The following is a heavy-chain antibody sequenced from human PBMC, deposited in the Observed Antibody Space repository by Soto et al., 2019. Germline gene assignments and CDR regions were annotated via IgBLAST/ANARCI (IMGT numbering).Heavy chain of an antibody. CDR2: ISSSSSTI. V-gene: IGHV3-48*01. D-gene: IGHD5-12*01. J-gene: IGHJ2*01. Sequence: HPGGSLRLSCAASGFTFSSYSMNWVRQAPGKGLEWVSYISSSSSTIYYADSVKGRFTISRDNAKNSLYLQMNSLRAEDTAVYYCARDPTYYDYGYFDLWGRGTLVTVSS. CDR3: ARDPTYYDYGYFDL. CDR1: GFTFSSYS.